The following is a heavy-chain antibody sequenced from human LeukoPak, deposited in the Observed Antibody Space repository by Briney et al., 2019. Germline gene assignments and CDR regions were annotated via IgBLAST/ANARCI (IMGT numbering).Heavy chain of an antibody. V-gene: IGHV3-9*01. CDR1: GFTFDDYA. J-gene: IGHJ5*02. CDR2: ISWNSGSI. CDR3: ARMVTGWPNWIDP. Sequence: PGGSLRLSCAASGFTFDDYAMHWARQAPGKGLEWVSGISWNSGSIGYADSAKGRFTISRDNAKNSLYLQMNSLRAEDTAVYYCARMVTGWPNWIDPWGQGTLVTVSS. D-gene: IGHD6-19*01.